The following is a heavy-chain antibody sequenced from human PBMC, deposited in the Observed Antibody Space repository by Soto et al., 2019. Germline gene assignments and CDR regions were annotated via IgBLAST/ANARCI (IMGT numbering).Heavy chain of an antibody. CDR2: IYHSGST. CDR1: GYSISSGYY. Sequence: SETLSLTCAVSGYSISSGYYWGWIRQPPGKGLEWIGSIYHSGSTYYNPSLKSRVTISVDTSKNQFSLKLSSVTAAETAVYYCARAGDYDFWSGYQVNDWFDPWGQGTLVTVSS. V-gene: IGHV4-38-2*01. CDR3: ARAGDYDFWSGYQVNDWFDP. J-gene: IGHJ5*02. D-gene: IGHD3-3*01.